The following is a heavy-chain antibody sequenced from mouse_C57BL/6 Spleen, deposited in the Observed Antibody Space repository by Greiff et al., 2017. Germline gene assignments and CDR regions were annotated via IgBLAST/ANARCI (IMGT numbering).Heavy chain of an antibody. Sequence: VQLQQSGAELVRPGASVKLSCTASGFNLNDYYMHWVKQRPGQGLEWIGWIDPENGDTEYASKFQGKATITVDTSSNTAYLQLSSLTSEDTAVSYYTTDYSNFSLYAMDYWGKGTSVTVSS. CDR3: TTDYSNFSLYAMDY. CDR1: GFNLNDYY. V-gene: IGHV14-4*01. CDR2: IDPENGDT. J-gene: IGHJ4*01. D-gene: IGHD2-5*01.